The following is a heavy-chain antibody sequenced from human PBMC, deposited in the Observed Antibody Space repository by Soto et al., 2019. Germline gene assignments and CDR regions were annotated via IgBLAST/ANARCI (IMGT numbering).Heavy chain of an antibody. CDR1: GFTFSSYA. Sequence: GGSLRLSCAASGFTFSSYAMSWVRQAPGKGLEWVSTISGGGGSTYYADSVKGRFTISRDNSENTLYLQMNSLRAEDTAVYYCANGSPSKYSSGWKNFDYWGQGTLVTVSS. D-gene: IGHD6-19*01. V-gene: IGHV3-23*01. J-gene: IGHJ4*02. CDR2: ISGGGGST. CDR3: ANGSPSKYSSGWKNFDY.